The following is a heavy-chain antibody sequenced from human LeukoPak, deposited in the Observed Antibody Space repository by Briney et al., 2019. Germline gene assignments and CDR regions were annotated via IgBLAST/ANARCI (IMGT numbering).Heavy chain of an antibody. J-gene: IGHJ4*02. D-gene: IGHD3-22*01. V-gene: IGHV3-48*03. Sequence: QSGGSLRLSCAASGFTFSSYEMNWVRQAPGKGLEWVSYISSSGSTIYYADSVKGRFTISRDNAKNSLYLQMNSLRAEDTAVYYCARARSGSYYYDSSGYFDYWGQGTLVTVSS. CDR2: ISSSGSTI. CDR3: ARARSGSYYYDSSGYFDY. CDR1: GFTFSSYE.